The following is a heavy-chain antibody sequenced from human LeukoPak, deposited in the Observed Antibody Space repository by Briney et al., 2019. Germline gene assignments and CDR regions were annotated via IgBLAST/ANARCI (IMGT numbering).Heavy chain of an antibody. J-gene: IGHJ5*02. CDR2: ISGSGGST. V-gene: IGHV3-23*01. Sequence: PGGSLRLSCAASGFTFSSYAMSWVRQAPGKGLEWVSAISGSGGSTYYADSVKGRFTISRDNSKNTLYLQMNSLRAEDTAVYYCARGVVPAVGRDWFDPWGQGTLVTVSS. D-gene: IGHD2-2*01. CDR3: ARGVVPAVGRDWFDP. CDR1: GFTFSSYA.